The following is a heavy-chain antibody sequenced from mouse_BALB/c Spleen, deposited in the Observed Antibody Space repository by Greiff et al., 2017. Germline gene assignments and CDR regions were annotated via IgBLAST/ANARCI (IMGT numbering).Heavy chain of an antibody. D-gene: IGHD2-14*01. CDR1: GFTFSSYA. CDR2: ISSGGSYT. Sequence: EVKLVESGGGLVKPGGSLKLSCAASGFTFSSYAMSWVRQTPEKRLGWVATISSGGSYTYYPDSVKGRFTISRDNAKNTLYLQMSSLRSEDTAMYYCARQGVIREYDGYFDYWGQGTTLTVSS. CDR3: ARQGVIREYDGYFDY. J-gene: IGHJ2*01. V-gene: IGHV5-9-3*01.